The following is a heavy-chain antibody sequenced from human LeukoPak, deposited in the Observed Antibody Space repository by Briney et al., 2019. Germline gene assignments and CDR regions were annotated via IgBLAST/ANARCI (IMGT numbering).Heavy chain of an antibody. D-gene: IGHD3-3*01. V-gene: IGHV3-23*01. CDR3: ASNGITIFGVVLYYYGMDV. CDR2: ISGSGGYT. CDR1: GFTFSNYA. Sequence: GGSLRLSCAASGFTFSNYAMSWVRQAPGKGLEWVSGISGSGGYTYYVDSVKGRFTISRDDSRNTLFLQMNSLTAEDTAVYYCASNGITIFGVVLYYYGMDVWGQGTTVTVSS. J-gene: IGHJ6*02.